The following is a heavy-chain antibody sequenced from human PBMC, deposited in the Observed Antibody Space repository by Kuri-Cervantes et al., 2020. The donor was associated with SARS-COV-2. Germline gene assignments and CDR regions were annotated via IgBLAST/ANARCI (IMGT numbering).Heavy chain of an antibody. CDR3: ARVYYDSSGYYEVRYFDY. D-gene: IGHD3-22*01. CDR1: GGSISSSNW. V-gene: IGHV4-4*02. J-gene: IGHJ4*02. Sequence: GSLRLSCAVSGGSISSSNWWSWVRQPPGKGLEWIGEIYHSGSTNYNPSLKSRVTISVDTSKNQFSLKLSSVTAADTAVYYCARVYYDSSGYYEVRYFDYWGQGTLVTVSS. CDR2: IYHSGST.